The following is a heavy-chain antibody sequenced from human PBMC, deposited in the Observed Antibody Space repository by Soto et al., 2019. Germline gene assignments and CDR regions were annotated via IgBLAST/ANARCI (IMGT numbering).Heavy chain of an antibody. Sequence: QVQLQQWGAGLLKPSETLSLTCAVYGGSFSGYYWSWIRQPPGKGLEWIGEINHSGSTNYNPSLKSRVTISVDTSKNQFSLKLSSVTAADTAVYYCARGHYDLWSNYRARGHFDYWGQGTLVTVSS. V-gene: IGHV4-34*01. CDR1: GGSFSGYY. CDR2: INHSGST. D-gene: IGHD3-3*01. J-gene: IGHJ4*02. CDR3: ARGHYDLWSNYRARGHFDY.